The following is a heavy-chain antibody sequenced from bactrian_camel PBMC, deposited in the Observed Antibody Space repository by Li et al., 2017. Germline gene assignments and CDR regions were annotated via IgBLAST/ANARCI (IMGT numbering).Heavy chain of an antibody. V-gene: IGHV3S53*01. J-gene: IGHJ4*01. CDR3: VARRHGECYFWANNWSRATWYDH. CDR1: YYTVSAYC. D-gene: IGHD8*01. Sequence: HVQLVESGGGSVQTGGSLTLSCAASYYTVSAYCMAWFRQAPGKEREVVAATGPSNTWYASFVKGRFTLSKDKDKNIQSLQMNNLTPEDTGIYYCVARRHGECYFWANNWSRATWYDHWGQGTQVTVS. CDR2: TGPSNT.